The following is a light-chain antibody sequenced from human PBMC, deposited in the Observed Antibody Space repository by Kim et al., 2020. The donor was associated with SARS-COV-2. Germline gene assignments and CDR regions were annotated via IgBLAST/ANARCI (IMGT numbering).Light chain of an antibody. CDR1: SSNIGAGYD. J-gene: IGLJ3*02. CDR3: QSYDSSLSGWV. V-gene: IGLV1-40*01. Sequence: RVTIPCTGSSSNIGAGYDVHWYQQLPGTAPKLLIFGNSNRPSGVPDRFSGSKSGTSASLAITGLQAEDEADYYCQSYDSSLSGWVFGGGTQLTVL. CDR2: GNS.